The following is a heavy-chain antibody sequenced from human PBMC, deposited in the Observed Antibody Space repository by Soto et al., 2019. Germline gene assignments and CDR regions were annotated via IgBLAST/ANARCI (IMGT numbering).Heavy chain of an antibody. CDR2: IYPGDSDT. D-gene: IGHD3-16*01. J-gene: IGHJ3*02. Sequence: GESLKISCKGSGYSFTSYWIGWVRQMPGKGLEWMGIIYPGDSDTRYSPSFQGQVTISADKSISTAYLQWSSLKASDTAMYYCARRDHYDYIWGSYPIAFDIWGQGTMVTVSS. CDR1: GYSFTSYW. V-gene: IGHV5-51*01. CDR3: ARRDHYDYIWGSYPIAFDI.